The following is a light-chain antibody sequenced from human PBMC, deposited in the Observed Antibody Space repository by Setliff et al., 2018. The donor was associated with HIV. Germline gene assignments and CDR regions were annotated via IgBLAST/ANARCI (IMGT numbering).Light chain of an antibody. J-gene: IGLJ1*01. CDR1: SSDVGGYNY. CDR3: SSFISSHSYV. CDR2: EVT. V-gene: IGLV2-14*01. Sequence: QSALAQPASVSGSPGQSITISCTGTSSDVGGYNYVSWYQQHPGKVPKLMIYEVTKRPSGSSNRVSGSKSGDTASLTISGLQAEDEADYYCSSFISSHSYVFGSGTKVTV.